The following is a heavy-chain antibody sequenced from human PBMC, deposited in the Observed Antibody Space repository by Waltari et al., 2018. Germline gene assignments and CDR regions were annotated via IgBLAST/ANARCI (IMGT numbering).Heavy chain of an antibody. Sequence: QMQLVESGGGVVQPGRSLRLSCAASGFSFSHCNMHWVRQAPGQGLEWVAGISNDGSNKDYADSVKSRFTVSRENSKNTLYLQINSLRDDDTAVYYCVKYSGFDYFFDYWGQGTLVTVSS. D-gene: IGHD5-12*01. CDR1: GFSFSHCN. J-gene: IGHJ4*02. CDR2: ISNDGSNK. V-gene: IGHV3-30*18. CDR3: VKYSGFDYFFDY.